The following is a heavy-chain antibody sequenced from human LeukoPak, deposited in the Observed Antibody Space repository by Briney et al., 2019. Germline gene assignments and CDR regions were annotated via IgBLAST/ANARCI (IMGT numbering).Heavy chain of an antibody. V-gene: IGHV3-23*01. Sequence: GGSLRLSCAASGFTFSSYAMSWVRQAPGKRLEWVSVIGGDGANIHYADSVKGRFTISRDNSKNTVYLQMNSLRAEDTAVYYCATYQQVYPDFPWGQGTLVTVSS. CDR2: IGGDGANI. CDR3: ATYQQVYPDFP. CDR1: GFTFSSYA. D-gene: IGHD2-8*01. J-gene: IGHJ5*02.